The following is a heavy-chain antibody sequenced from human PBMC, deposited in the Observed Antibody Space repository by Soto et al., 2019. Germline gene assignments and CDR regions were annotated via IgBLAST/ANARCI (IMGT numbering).Heavy chain of an antibody. J-gene: IGHJ4*02. CDR2: ISGSGGRT. D-gene: IGHD3-3*01. CDR3: ARSYYDFWSGPHY. Sequence: HPGGSLRLSCAASGFTFSSYAMSWVRQAPGKGLEWVSAISGSGGRTYYADSVKGRFTISRDNSKNTLYLQMNSLRAEDTAVYYCARSYYDFWSGPHYWGQGTLVTVSS. CDR1: GFTFSSYA. V-gene: IGHV3-23*01.